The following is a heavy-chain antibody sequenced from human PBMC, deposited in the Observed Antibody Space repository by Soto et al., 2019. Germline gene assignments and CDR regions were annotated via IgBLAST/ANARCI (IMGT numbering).Heavy chain of an antibody. Sequence: GASVKVSCKASGGTFSSYTISWVRQAPGQGLEWMGRIIPILGIANYAQKFQGRVTITADKSTSTAYMELSSLRSEDTAVYYCAFLILVSRHIPFDFCAQRTMVTVSS. D-gene: IGHD2-15*01. CDR3: AFLILVSRHIPFDF. CDR2: IIPILGIA. J-gene: IGHJ3*01. CDR1: GGTFSSYT. V-gene: IGHV1-69*02.